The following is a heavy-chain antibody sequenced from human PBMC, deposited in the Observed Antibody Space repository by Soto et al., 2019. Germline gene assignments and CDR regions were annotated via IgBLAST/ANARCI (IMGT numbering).Heavy chain of an antibody. CDR1: GGPISSGGYS. J-gene: IGHJ4*02. CDR3: ARVHDY. Sequence: SETLSLTCAVSGGPISSGGYSWSWIRQPPGKGLEWIGYIYHSGSTYYNPSLKSRVTISVDRSKNQFSLKLSSVTAADTAVYYCARVHDYWGQGTLVTVSS. V-gene: IGHV4-30-2*01. CDR2: IYHSGST.